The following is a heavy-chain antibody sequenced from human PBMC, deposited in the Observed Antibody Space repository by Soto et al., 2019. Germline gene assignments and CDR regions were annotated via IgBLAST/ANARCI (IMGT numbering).Heavy chain of an antibody. CDR3: ARISTGSGNWFDP. J-gene: IGHJ5*02. CDR1: GFSLSNARMG. CDR2: IFSNDEK. Sequence: SGPTLVNPTETLTLTCTVSGFSLSNARMGVSWIRQPPGKALEWLAHIFSNDEKSYSTSLKSRLTISKDTSKSQVVLTMTNMDPVDTATYYCARISTGSGNWFDPWGQGTLVTVSS. V-gene: IGHV2-26*01. D-gene: IGHD4-17*01.